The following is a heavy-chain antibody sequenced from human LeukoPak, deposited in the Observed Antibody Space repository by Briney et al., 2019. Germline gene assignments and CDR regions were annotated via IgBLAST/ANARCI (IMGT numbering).Heavy chain of an antibody. Sequence: GASVKVSCKVSGYTLTELSMHWVRQAPGKGLEWMGGFDPEDGETIYAQKFQGRVTMTEDTSTDTAYMELSSLRSEDTAVYYCARPLYSSSSSDFDYWGQGTLVTVSS. CDR3: ARPLYSSSSSDFDY. J-gene: IGHJ4*02. CDR2: FDPEDGET. CDR1: GYTLTELS. V-gene: IGHV1-24*01. D-gene: IGHD6-13*01.